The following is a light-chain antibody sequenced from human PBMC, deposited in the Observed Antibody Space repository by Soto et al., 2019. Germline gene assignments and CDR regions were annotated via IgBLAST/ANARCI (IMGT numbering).Light chain of an antibody. J-gene: IGLJ1*01. CDR3: SSYTTSSTYV. Sequence: QSALTQPPSVSGSPGQSVAISCTGTSSDVGSYNRVSWYQQPPGTAPKLTIFDVSNRPSGVPDRFSGSKSGNTASLTISGLQAEDEAYYYCSSYTTSSTYVFGTGTKLTVL. CDR1: SSDVGSYNR. CDR2: DVS. V-gene: IGLV2-18*02.